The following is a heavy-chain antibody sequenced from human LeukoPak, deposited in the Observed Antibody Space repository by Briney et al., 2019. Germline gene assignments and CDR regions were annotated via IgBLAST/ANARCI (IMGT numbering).Heavy chain of an antibody. CDR3: AKVGATQDF. D-gene: IGHD1-26*01. V-gene: IGHV3-23*01. J-gene: IGHJ4*02. CDR2: VSGSGGST. CDR1: GFTFSSYA. Sequence: GGSLRLSCAASGFTFSSYAMSWVRQTPGKGLQWVSAVSGSGGSTYYADSVKGRFTISRGNSQNTLYLQMNSLRAEDTAVYYCAKVGATQDFWGQGTLVTVSS.